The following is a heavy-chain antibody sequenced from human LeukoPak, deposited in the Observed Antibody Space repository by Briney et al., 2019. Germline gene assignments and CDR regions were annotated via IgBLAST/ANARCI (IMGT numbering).Heavy chain of an antibody. V-gene: IGHV3-30*03. CDR2: ISYDGSNK. J-gene: IGHJ4*02. Sequence: PGRSLRLSCAASGFTFSSYGMHWVRQAPGKGLEWVAVISYDGSNKYYADSVKGRFTISRDNSKNTLYLQMNSLTDEDTGVYYCARGGGSGRYGLPFDSWGQGTLVTVSS. D-gene: IGHD6-13*01. CDR3: ARGGGSGRYGLPFDS. CDR1: GFTFSSYG.